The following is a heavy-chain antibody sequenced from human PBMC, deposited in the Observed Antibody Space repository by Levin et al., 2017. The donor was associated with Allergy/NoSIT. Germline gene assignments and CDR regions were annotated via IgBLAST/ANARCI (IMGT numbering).Heavy chain of an antibody. CDR1: GFTFSSYG. J-gene: IGHJ6*03. V-gene: IGHV3-30*18. CDR2: ISYDGSNK. Sequence: PGGSLRLSCAASGFTFSSYGMHWVRQAPGKGLEWVAVISYDGSNKYYADSVKGRFTISRDNSKNTLYLQMNSLRAEDTAVYYCAKDVGGYSGYDDYYYYYMDVWGKGTTVTVSS. D-gene: IGHD5-12*01. CDR3: AKDVGGYSGYDDYYYYYMDV.